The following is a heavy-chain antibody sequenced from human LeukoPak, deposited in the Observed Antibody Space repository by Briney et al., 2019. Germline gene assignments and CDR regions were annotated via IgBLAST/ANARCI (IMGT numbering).Heavy chain of an antibody. Sequence: ASVKVSCKASVYTFTSYYMHWVRQAPGQGLEWMGIINPSGVSTSYAQKFQSRVTMTRDTSTSTDHMELRSLRSEDTAVYNCARGYDSSGYYSAPDYWGEGPLVTVPS. CDR1: VYTFTSYY. CDR3: ARGYDSSGYYSAPDY. D-gene: IGHD3-22*01. J-gene: IGHJ4*02. CDR2: INPSGVST. V-gene: IGHV1-46*01.